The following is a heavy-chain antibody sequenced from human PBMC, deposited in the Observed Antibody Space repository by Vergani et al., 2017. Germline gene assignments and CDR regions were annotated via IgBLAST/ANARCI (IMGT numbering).Heavy chain of an antibody. V-gene: IGHV4-34*01. Sequence: QAQPQQWGAGLLKPSETLSLTCAIYGGSFNDYWWTWIRQPPGKGLEWIGEIRHDGITHYSPSLKSRVTISIDTSTHQFSLSLRSVTAADTAVYYCAREGYCTNVMCFTLFDVWGQGALVTVSS. J-gene: IGHJ4*02. CDR2: IRHDGIT. CDR1: GGSFNDYW. CDR3: AREGYCTNVMCFTLFDV. D-gene: IGHD2-8*01.